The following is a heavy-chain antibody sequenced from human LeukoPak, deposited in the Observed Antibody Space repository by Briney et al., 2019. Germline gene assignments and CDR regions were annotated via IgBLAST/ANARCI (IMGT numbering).Heavy chain of an antibody. CDR3: ARAKPSYYGSGSYSSDY. Sequence: AASVKVSCKASGYTFTSYYMHWVRQAPGQGLEWMGIINPSGGSTNYAQKLQGRVTMTTDTSTSTAYMELRSLRSDDTAVYYCARAKPSYYGSGSYSSDYWGQGTLVTVSS. CDR2: INPSGGST. V-gene: IGHV1-46*01. J-gene: IGHJ4*02. CDR1: GYTFTSYY. D-gene: IGHD3-10*01.